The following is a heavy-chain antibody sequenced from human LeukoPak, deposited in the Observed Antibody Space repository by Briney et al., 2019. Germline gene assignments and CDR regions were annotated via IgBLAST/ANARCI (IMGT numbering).Heavy chain of an antibody. V-gene: IGHV1-3*04. CDR3: ARDHVVGLAPFDP. Sequence: EASVTVSCKASGYTFISYYMHWVRQAPGERLEWMGWINTGKGNTKYSQKFQGRVTITMDTSASTAYMELSSLRSEDTAVYYCARDHVVGLAPFDPWGQGTLVTVSS. CDR1: GYTFISYY. J-gene: IGHJ5*02. CDR2: INTGKGNT. D-gene: IGHD2-15*01.